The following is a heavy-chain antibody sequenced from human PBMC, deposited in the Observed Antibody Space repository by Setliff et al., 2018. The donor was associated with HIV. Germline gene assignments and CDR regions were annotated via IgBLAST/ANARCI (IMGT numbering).Heavy chain of an antibody. Sequence: SETLSLTCSVSGASITSGIYYWAWIRQPAGKGLEFIGRVYFSGSTNYNPSLKSRVTISLDTSKNRFSLNLRSVTAADTAVYYCARGFGSLDPWGQGALVTVSS. CDR3: ARGFGSLDP. V-gene: IGHV4-61*02. D-gene: IGHD1-26*01. CDR1: GASITSGIYY. CDR2: VYFSGST. J-gene: IGHJ5*02.